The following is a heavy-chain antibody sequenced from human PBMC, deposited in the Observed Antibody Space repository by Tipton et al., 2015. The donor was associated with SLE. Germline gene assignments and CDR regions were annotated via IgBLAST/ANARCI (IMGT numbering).Heavy chain of an antibody. CDR2: MYSGGRI. V-gene: IGHV3-23*03. J-gene: IGHJ4*02. CDR1: GFRFDDYA. CDR3: AKTLFGDYGDH. Sequence: SLRLSCAVSGFRFDDYAMHWVRQSPTKGLEWVSVMYSGGRIHYGDSVKGRFTISRDNSKSTLYLQMNSLRVDDTAVYYCAKTLFGDYGDHWGQGTLVTVSS. D-gene: IGHD3-10*01.